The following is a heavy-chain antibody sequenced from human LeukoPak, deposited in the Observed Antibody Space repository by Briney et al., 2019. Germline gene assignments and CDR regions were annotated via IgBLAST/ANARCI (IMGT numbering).Heavy chain of an antibody. Sequence: ASVKVSCKASGYRFTAYYMHWVRQAPGQGPEWLGWINPNTGDTNYAQSCQGRITMTRDTSINTAYMELRNLDYDDTAVYYCASDRPPSNWGQGTLVTVS. CDR3: ASDRPPSN. V-gene: IGHV1-2*02. D-gene: IGHD1-14*01. J-gene: IGHJ4*02. CDR1: GYRFTAYY. CDR2: INPNTGDT.